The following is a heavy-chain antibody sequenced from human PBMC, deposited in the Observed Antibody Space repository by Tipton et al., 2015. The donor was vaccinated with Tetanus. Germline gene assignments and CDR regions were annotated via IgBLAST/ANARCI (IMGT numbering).Heavy chain of an antibody. Sequence: TLSLTCTVSGDSISSYYWSWIRQPPGRGLEWIGHIYFTGNTQYSLSLKSRVTISGDTSKNQFSLKLSSVTPADTAVYYCARGSSVWSWYMQHWGQGTLVTVSS. J-gene: IGHJ1*01. D-gene: IGHD2-2*01. CDR3: ARGSSVWSWYMQH. V-gene: IGHV4-59*01. CDR2: IYFTGNT. CDR1: GDSISSYY.